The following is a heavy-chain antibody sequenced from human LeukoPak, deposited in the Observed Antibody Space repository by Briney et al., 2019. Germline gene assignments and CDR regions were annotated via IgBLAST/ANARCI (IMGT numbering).Heavy chain of an antibody. CDR2: INPNSGGT. CDR1: GYTFTGYY. Sequence: EASVKVSCKASGYTFTGYYMHWVRQAPGQGLEWMGWINPNSGGTNYAQKFQGWVTMTRDTSISTAYMELSRLRSDDTAVYYCARVRPRTTYGDYGSVFDIWGQGTMVTVSS. V-gene: IGHV1-2*04. D-gene: IGHD4-17*01. CDR3: ARVRPRTTYGDYGSVFDI. J-gene: IGHJ3*02.